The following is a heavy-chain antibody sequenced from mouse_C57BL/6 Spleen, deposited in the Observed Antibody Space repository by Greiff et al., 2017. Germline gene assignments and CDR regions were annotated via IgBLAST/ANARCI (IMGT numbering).Heavy chain of an antibody. J-gene: IGHJ1*03. V-gene: IGHV5-16*01. D-gene: IGHD1-1*01. CDR1: GFTFSDSY. CDR3: ARAYGVYWYFEG. Sequence: DVLFVESEGGFVQPGGSMKLSCTASGFTFSDSYMPWVRQGPEQGLEWIANINYAASNTYYLDSFKSRFIISRDNAKNILYLQMSSLKSEDTATYYGARAYGVYWYFEGWGTGTTVTVYS. CDR2: INYAASNT.